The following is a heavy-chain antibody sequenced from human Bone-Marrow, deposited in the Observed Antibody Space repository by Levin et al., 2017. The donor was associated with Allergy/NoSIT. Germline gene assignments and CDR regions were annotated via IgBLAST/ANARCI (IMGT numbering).Heavy chain of an antibody. CDR2: INPNNGGT. CDR1: GYTFTDYY. CDR3: ASGLSRAY. J-gene: IGHJ4*02. Sequence: ASVKVSCKASGYTFTDYYIHWVRQAPGQGLEWMGWINPNNGGTHYAQKFQGRVTLTRDTSISTAYMELSSLRSDDTAVYYCASGLSRAYWGQGTLVTVSS. V-gene: IGHV1-2*02. D-gene: IGHD6-19*01.